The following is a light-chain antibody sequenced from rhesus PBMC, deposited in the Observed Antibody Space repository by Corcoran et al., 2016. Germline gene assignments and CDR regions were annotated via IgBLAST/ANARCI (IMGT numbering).Light chain of an antibody. J-gene: IGKJ1*01. CDR1: QSVGSY. CDR3: QQSSNLWT. Sequence: ETVVTQSPATLSLSPGERATLSCRASQSVGSYLAWYQPNPGQAPRLLIYGASSRATGIPDRVSGSGSGTDFTLTISSLEPEDVGVYYCQQSSNLWTFGQGTKVEIK. CDR2: GAS. V-gene: IGKV3-24*04.